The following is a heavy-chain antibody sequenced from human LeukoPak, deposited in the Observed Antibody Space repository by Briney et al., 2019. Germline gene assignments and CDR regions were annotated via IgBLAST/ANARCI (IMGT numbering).Heavy chain of an antibody. D-gene: IGHD3/OR15-3a*01. J-gene: IGHJ6*02. V-gene: IGHV3-23*01. Sequence: GGSLRLSCAASGFTFSSYAMSWVRQAPGKGLEWVSAISGSGGSTYYADSVKGRFTISRDNPKNTLYLQMNSLRAEDTAVYYCAQRPHARGQNYYYGMDVWGQGTTVTVSS. CDR3: AQRPHARGQNYYYGMDV. CDR2: ISGSGGST. CDR1: GFTFSSYA.